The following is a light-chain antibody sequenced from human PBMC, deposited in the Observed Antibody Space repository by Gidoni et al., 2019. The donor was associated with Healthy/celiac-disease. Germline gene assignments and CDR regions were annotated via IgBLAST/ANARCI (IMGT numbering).Light chain of an antibody. J-gene: IGKJ1*01. CDR1: QSVSSN. CDR3: QQYNNCPPWT. V-gene: IGKV3-15*01. Sequence: EIVMTQSPATLSVSPGESATLSCRASQSVSSNLAWYQQIPGQAPRLLLYGASTRATVIPARFSGSGSGTEFTLTISSLQFEDFAVYYCQQYNNCPPWTFGQGTKVEI. CDR2: GAS.